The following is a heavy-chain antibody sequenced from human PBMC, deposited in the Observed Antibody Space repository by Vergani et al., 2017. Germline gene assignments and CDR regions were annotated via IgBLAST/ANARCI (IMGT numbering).Heavy chain of an antibody. CDR3: ARGITIFGVVTLYYMDV. Sequence: QVQLVQSGAEVKKPGASVKVSFKASGYTFTSYDINWVRQATGQGLEWMGWMNPNSGKTGYAQKFQGRVTMTRNTSISTAYMELSSLRSEDTAVYYCARGITIFGVVTLYYMDVWGKGTTVTVSS. J-gene: IGHJ6*03. CDR1: GYTFTSYD. CDR2: MNPNSGKT. D-gene: IGHD3-3*01. V-gene: IGHV1-8*01.